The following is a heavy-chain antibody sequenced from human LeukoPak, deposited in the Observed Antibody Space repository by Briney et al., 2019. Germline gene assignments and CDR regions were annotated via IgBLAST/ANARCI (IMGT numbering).Heavy chain of an antibody. CDR1: GGSISSRSYY. CDR2: TYYSGST. Sequence: SETLSLAWPVSGGSISSRSYYWGWIRQPPGRGLEWIGSTYYSGSTYYNPSLKSRVTISVDSSKNQLSLKLSSVTAADTAVNYCAIDYSQRLLQWFYFDYWGQGTLVTVS. V-gene: IGHV4-39*07. D-gene: IGHD5-24*01. CDR3: AIDYSQRLLQWFYFDY. J-gene: IGHJ4*02.